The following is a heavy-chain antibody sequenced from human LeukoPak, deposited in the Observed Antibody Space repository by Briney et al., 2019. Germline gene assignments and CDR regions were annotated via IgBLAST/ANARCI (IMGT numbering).Heavy chain of an antibody. V-gene: IGHV4-34*01. J-gene: IGHJ1*01. CDR2: INHSGST. CDR3: ARPFWSGYYEYFQH. Sequence: SETLSLTCAVYGGSFSGYYWSWIRQPPGKGLEWIGEINHSGSTNYNPSLKSRVTISVDTSKNQFSLKLSSVTAADTAVYYCARPFWSGYYEYFQHWGQGTLVTVSS. D-gene: IGHD3-3*01. CDR1: GGSFSGYY.